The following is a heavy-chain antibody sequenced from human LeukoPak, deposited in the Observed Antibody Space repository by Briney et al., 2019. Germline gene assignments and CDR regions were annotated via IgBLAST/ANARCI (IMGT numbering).Heavy chain of an antibody. CDR2: ISSSGSTI. D-gene: IGHD5/OR15-5a*01. CDR1: GFTFSSYE. Sequence: PGGSLRLSCAASGFTFSSYEMNWVRQAPGKGLGWVSYISSSGSTIYYADSVKGRFTISRDNAKNSLYLQMNSLRAEDTAVYYCARDHVYGGADYWGQGTLVTVSS. V-gene: IGHV3-48*03. J-gene: IGHJ4*02. CDR3: ARDHVYGGADY.